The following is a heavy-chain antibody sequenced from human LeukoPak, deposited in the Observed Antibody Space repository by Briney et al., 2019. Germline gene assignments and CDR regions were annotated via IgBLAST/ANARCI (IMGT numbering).Heavy chain of an antibody. CDR1: GGSFSGYY. J-gene: IGHJ4*02. CDR2: INHSGST. CDR3: ASISPGVVVPAAIDY. Sequence: SETLSLTCAVYGGSFSGYYWSWIRQPPGKGLEWIGEINHSGSTNYNPSLKSRVTISVDTSKTQFSLKLSSVTAADTAVYYCASISPGVVVPAAIDYWGQGTLVTVSS. D-gene: IGHD2-2*01. V-gene: IGHV4-34*01.